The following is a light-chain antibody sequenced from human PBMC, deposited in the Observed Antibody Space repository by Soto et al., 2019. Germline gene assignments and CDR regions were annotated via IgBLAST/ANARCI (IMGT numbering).Light chain of an antibody. V-gene: IGKV1-33*01. J-gene: IGKJ2*01. CDR2: DAS. CDR3: QHFDNSL. CDR1: QDIRNY. Sequence: DIQMTQSPSSLSASVGDRVTITCQASQDIRNYLNWYQQKPGEAPKLLIYDASNFQSGVPSRVSGSGSETDFTLTISIPEPEAIATYYYQHFDNSLFGQGTKVEIK.